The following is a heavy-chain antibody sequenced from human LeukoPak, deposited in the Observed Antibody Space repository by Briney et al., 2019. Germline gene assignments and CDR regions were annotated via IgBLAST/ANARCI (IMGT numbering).Heavy chain of an antibody. V-gene: IGHV3-30*18. D-gene: IGHD3-10*01. CDR3: AKDVDRYGSGSFDY. CDR2: ISYDGSNK. CDR1: GFTFSSYG. J-gene: IGHJ4*02. Sequence: GGTLRFSSAASGFTFSSYGMHRVRPAPGKGLEGGAVISYDGSNKYYADSVKGRFTISRDNSKNTLYLQMNSLRAEDTAVYYCAKDVDRYGSGSFDYWGQVTLVTVSS.